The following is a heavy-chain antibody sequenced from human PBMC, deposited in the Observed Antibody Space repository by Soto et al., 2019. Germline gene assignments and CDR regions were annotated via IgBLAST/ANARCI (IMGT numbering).Heavy chain of an antibody. V-gene: IGHV3-20*04. D-gene: IGHD6-13*01. Sequence: PGGSLRLSCAASGFTFDDYGMSWVRQAPGKGLEWVSGINWNGGSTGYADSVKGRFTISRDNAKNSLYLQMNSLRAEDTALYYCARAIGYSSSWYEGFDYWGQGTLVTVSS. J-gene: IGHJ4*02. CDR3: ARAIGYSSSWYEGFDY. CDR2: INWNGGST. CDR1: GFTFDDYG.